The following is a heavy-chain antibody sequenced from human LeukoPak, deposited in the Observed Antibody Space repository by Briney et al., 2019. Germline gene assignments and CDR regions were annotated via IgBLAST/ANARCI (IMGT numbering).Heavy chain of an antibody. Sequence: PGGSLRLSCAASGFTFDDYGMSWVRQAPGKGLEWVSGINWNGGSTGYADSVKGRFTISRDNAKNSLYLQMNSLRAEDTAVYYCARDARDYGSGSYDYWGQGTLVTVSS. V-gene: IGHV3-20*04. CDR1: GFTFDDYG. CDR2: INWNGGST. D-gene: IGHD3-10*01. J-gene: IGHJ4*02. CDR3: ARDARDYGSGSYDY.